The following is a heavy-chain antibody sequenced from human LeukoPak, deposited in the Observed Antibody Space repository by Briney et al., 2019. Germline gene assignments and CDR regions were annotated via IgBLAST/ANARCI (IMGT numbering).Heavy chain of an antibody. D-gene: IGHD1-1*01. CDR2: IYYSGST. J-gene: IGHJ5*02. CDR3: ARGGSTGTNLNWVDP. CDR1: GGSISDYY. Sequence: SETLSLTCTVSGGSISDYYWSWIRQPPGKGLEWIGYIYYSGSTNYNPSLKSRVTISVDTSKNQFSLKLSSVTAADTAVYYCARGGSTGTNLNWVDPWGQGTLVTVSS. V-gene: IGHV4-59*01.